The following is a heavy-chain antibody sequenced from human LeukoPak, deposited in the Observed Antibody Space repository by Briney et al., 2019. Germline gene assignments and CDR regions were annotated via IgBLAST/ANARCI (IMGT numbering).Heavy chain of an antibody. Sequence: GGSLRLSCAASGFTMRNHWMSWVRQAPGTGLEWVANIKQDGSDRNYVTSVRGRFTISRDNAESSLYLQMNSLRAEDTAVYYCVRNLAVAGTCFDSWGQGTLVTVSS. J-gene: IGHJ4*02. CDR1: GFTMRNHW. CDR3: VRNLAVAGTCFDS. CDR2: IKQDGSDR. D-gene: IGHD6-19*01. V-gene: IGHV3-7*03.